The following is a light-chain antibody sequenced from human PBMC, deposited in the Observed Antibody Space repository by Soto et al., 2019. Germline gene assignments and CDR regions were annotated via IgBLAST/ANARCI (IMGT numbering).Light chain of an antibody. CDR3: QQYGSSPET. V-gene: IGKV3-20*01. CDR2: RAS. J-gene: IGKJ1*01. Sequence: EIVLTQSPGTLSLSPGERATLSCRASQSVSSSYLAWYQQKPGQAARLLISRASSRATGIPDRFSGSGSGTDFTLTISRLEPEDFAVYYCQQYGSSPETFGQGTKVEIK. CDR1: QSVSSSY.